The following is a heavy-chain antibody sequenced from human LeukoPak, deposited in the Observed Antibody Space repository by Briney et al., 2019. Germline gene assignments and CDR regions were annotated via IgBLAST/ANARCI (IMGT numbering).Heavy chain of an antibody. V-gene: IGHV1-69*05. Sequence: SVKVSCKASGGTFSSYAISWVRQAPGQGLEWMGGIIPIFGTANYAQKFQGRVTITTDESTSTAYVELSSLRSEDTAVYYCATTTYYDFWSGLKNWFDPWGQGTLVTVSS. J-gene: IGHJ5*02. CDR2: IIPIFGTA. CDR3: ATTTYYDFWSGLKNWFDP. D-gene: IGHD3-3*01. CDR1: GGTFSSYA.